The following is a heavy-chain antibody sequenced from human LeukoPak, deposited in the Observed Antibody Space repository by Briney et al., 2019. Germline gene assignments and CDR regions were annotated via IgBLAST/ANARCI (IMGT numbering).Heavy chain of an antibody. J-gene: IGHJ3*01. D-gene: IGHD3-22*01. CDR1: GFTFSSYA. CDR2: ISYDGSNK. V-gene: IGHV3-30-3*01. Sequence: GGSLSLSCAASGFTFSSYAMHWVRQAPGKGLEWVAVISYDGSNKYYADSVKGRFTISRDNSKNTLYLQMDSLRAEDTAMYYCAKGSRPYDSPFDVWGQGTMVTVSS. CDR3: AKGSRPYDSPFDV.